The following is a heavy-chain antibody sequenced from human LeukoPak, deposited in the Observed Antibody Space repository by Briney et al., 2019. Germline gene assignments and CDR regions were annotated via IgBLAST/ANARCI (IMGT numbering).Heavy chain of an antibody. V-gene: IGHV1-2*02. CDR2: INPKSGGT. CDR3: ARDEPITAGERGDY. J-gene: IGHJ4*02. CDR1: GYIFTGYY. D-gene: IGHD6-13*01. Sequence: ASVKVSRKASGYIFTGYYMHWLRQAPGQGLEWMGWINPKSGGTNYAQKFQGRVTMTRDTSISTAYMELSRLRSDDTAVYYCARDEPITAGERGDYWGQGTLVTVSS.